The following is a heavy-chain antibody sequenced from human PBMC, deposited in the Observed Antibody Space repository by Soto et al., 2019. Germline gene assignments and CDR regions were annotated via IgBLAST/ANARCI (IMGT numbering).Heavy chain of an antibody. D-gene: IGHD1-26*01. CDR1: GFTFSSYG. V-gene: IGHV3-30*03. CDR3: AGCPYSVSYLAYFDY. CDR2: ISYDGSNK. J-gene: IGHJ4*02. Sequence: QVQLVESGGGVVQPGRSLRLSCAASGFTFSSYGMHWVRQAPGKGLEWVAVISYDGSNKYYADSVKGRITISRDNSTNTMYLHMNSLRAEDPAADYSAGCPYSVSYLAYFDYWGQGTLVTVSS.